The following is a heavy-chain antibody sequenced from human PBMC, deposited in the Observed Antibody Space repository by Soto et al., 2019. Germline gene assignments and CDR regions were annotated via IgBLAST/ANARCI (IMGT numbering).Heavy chain of an antibody. CDR3: ARLGPLPFDY. J-gene: IGHJ4*02. V-gene: IGHV4-39*01. Sequence: ETLSLTCPVSGASISSSSYYWGWIRQPPGKGLEWIGSIYYSGSTYYNPSLKSRVTISVDTSKNQFSLKLSSVTAADTAVYYCARLGPLPFDYWGQGTMVTVSS. CDR1: GASISSSSYY. CDR2: IYYSGST.